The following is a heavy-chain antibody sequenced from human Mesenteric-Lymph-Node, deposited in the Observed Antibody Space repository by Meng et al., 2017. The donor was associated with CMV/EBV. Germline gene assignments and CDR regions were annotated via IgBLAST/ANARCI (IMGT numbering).Heavy chain of an antibody. V-gene: IGHV1-2*02. CDR2: INPKSGGT. CDR1: GYTFTDYY. J-gene: IGHJ4*02. D-gene: IGHD1-26*01. Sequence: VKVSCKASGYTFTDYYMHWVRQAPGQGLEWMGWINPKSGGTNYAQNFQGRVTMTRDTSITTAYMELSRLRSDDTAVYYCARDLVGATLIEWGARDVRGGYLDYWGQGTLVTVSS. CDR3: ARDLVGATLIEWGARDVRGGYLDY.